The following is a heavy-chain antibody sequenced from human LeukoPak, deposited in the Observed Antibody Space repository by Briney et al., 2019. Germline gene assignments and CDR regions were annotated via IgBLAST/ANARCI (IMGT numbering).Heavy chain of an antibody. V-gene: IGHV5-51*01. D-gene: IGHD3-9*01. Sequence: GESLKISCKGSGYSFTSYWIGWVRQMPGKGLEWMGIIYPGDSDTRYSPSFQGQVTISADKSISTAYLQWSSLKASDTAMYYCARPAFIRYFDWLGHLDAFDIWGQGTMVTVSS. CDR2: IYPGDSDT. J-gene: IGHJ3*02. CDR1: GYSFTSYW. CDR3: ARPAFIRYFDWLGHLDAFDI.